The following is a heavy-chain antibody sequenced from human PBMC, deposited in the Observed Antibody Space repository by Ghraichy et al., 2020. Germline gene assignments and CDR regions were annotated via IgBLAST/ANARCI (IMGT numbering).Heavy chain of an antibody. J-gene: IGHJ4*02. CDR3: AKGAGVDYERF. CDR2: LSGSGGRT. CDR1: GFTFSSYA. Sequence: GGSLRLSCAASGFTFSSYAMNWVRQAPGKGLEWVSSLSGSGGRTYYADSVKGRFTVSRDNSKNTLYLQMNSLRAEDTAIYYCAKGAGVDYERFGGQGNLVTVSS. D-gene: IGHD4-17*01. V-gene: IGHV3-23*01.